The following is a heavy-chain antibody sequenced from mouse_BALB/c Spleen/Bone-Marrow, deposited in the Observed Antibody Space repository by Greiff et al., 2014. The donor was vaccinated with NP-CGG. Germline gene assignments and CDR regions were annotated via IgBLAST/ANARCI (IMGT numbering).Heavy chain of an antibody. D-gene: IGHD1-1*01. Sequence: LMESGASVKVSCKASGYAFTSYNMYWVKQSHGKSLEWIGYIDPYNGGTSYNQKFKGKATLTVDKSSSTAYMHLNSLTSEDSAVYYCARENYGSSPAYWGQGTLVTVSA. CDR2: IDPYNGGT. CDR1: GYAFTSYN. J-gene: IGHJ3*01. CDR3: ARENYGSSPAY. V-gene: IGHV1S135*01.